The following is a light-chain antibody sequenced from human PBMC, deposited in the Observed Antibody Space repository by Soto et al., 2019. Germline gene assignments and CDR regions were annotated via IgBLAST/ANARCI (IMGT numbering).Light chain of an antibody. CDR3: QHYNSYSEA. J-gene: IGKJ1*01. CDR1: QTISSW. CDR2: KAS. Sequence: DIQMTQSPSTLSGSVGDRVTITCRASQTISSWLAWYQQKPGKAPKLLIYKASTLKSGVPSRFSGSGSGTEFNLTISSLQPDDFATYYCQHYNSYSEAFGQGTKAELK. V-gene: IGKV1-5*03.